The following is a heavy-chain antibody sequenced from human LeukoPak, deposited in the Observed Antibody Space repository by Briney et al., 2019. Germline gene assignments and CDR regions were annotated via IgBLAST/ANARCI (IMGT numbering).Heavy chain of an antibody. V-gene: IGHV1-2*02. J-gene: IGHJ4*02. D-gene: IGHD6-13*01. CDR3: ARDTEGAAAGTAPDY. CDR2: INPNSGGT. CDR1: GYNFTSYY. Sequence: ASVKVSCKASGYNFTSYYMHWVRQAPGQGLEWMGWINPNSGGTNYAQKFQGRVTMTRDTSISTAYMELSRLRSDDTAVYYCARDTEGAAAGTAPDYWGQGTLVTVSS.